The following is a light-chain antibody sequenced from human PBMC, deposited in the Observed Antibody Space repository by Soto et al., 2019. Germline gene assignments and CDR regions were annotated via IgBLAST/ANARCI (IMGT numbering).Light chain of an antibody. CDR1: QSVSSN. V-gene: IGKV3-15*01. CDR2: GAS. CDR3: QQYNNWPLT. Sequence: CRASQSVSSNLAWYQQKPGQAPRLLIYGASTRATGIPARFSGSGSGTEFTLTISSLQSEDFAVYYCQQYNNWPLTFGQGTKV. J-gene: IGKJ1*01.